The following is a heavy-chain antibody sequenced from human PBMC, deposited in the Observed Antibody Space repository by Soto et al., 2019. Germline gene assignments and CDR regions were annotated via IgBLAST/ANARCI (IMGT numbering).Heavy chain of an antibody. Sequence: SLTCTVSGASITSGSYSWSWIRQAPGKGLEWIGNIHVTGYTAFSPSLKRRVTMSVDTSKNQFSLNVNSVTAAGTAVYFCARGGALRPNGHVTLAFWGQGTLVTVYS. V-gene: IGHV4-30-2*01. J-gene: IGHJ4*02. CDR1: GASITSGSYS. CDR2: IHVTGYT. D-gene: IGHD1-26*01. CDR3: ARGGALRPNGHVTLAF.